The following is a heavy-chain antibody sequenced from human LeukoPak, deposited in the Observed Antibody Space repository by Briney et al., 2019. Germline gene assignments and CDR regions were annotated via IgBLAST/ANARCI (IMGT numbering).Heavy chain of an antibody. V-gene: IGHV3-30*02. CDR1: GFTFSSYG. Sequence: PGGSLRLSCAASGFTFSSYGMHWVRQAPGKGLEWVAFIRYDGSNKYYADSVKGRFTISRDNTKNSLYLQMNSLRAEDTAVYYCAREVDTAMATVFDYWGQGTLVTVSS. J-gene: IGHJ4*02. CDR3: AREVDTAMATVFDY. CDR2: IRYDGSNK. D-gene: IGHD5-18*01.